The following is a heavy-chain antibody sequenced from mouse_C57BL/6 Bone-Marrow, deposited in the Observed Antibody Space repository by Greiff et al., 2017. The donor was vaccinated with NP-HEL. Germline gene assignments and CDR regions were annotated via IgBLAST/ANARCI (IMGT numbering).Heavy chain of an antibody. Sequence: QVQLQQSGAELARPGASVKLSCKASGYTFTSYGISWVKQRPGQGLEWIGEIYPRSGNTYYNEKFKGKATLTADKSSSTAYMELRSLTSVDSAVYFCARVGYDYGSSYPDYWGQGTTLTVSS. CDR1: GYTFTSYG. J-gene: IGHJ2*01. CDR3: ARVGYDYGSSYPDY. CDR2: IYPRSGNT. V-gene: IGHV1-81*01. D-gene: IGHD1-1*01.